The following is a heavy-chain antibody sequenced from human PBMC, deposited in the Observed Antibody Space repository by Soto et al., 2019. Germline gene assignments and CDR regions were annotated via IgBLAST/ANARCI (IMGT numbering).Heavy chain of an antibody. CDR1: GYTFTSYG. J-gene: IGHJ4*02. Sequence: QVQLVQSGAEVKKPGASVKVSCKASGYTFTSYGISWVRQAPGQGLEWMGWISAYNGNTKHTQKLQGRVTMTTDTCTSTTYIELRSLRSDDTAVYYCEREPNYFDYCGQGNLVTVSS. CDR2: ISAYNGNT. CDR3: EREPNYFDY. V-gene: IGHV1-18*01.